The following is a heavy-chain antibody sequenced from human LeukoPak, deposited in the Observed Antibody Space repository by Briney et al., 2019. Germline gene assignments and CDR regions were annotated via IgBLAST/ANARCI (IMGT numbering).Heavy chain of an antibody. CDR1: GFTFSSYG. CDR3: ARDRLTGDNFDY. Sequence: GGSLRLSCAASGFTFSSYGMHWVRQAPGKGLEWVAVIWYDGSNKYYADSVKGRFTISRDNSKNTLYLQMNSLRAEDTAVYYRARDRLTGDNFDYWGQGTLVTVSS. D-gene: IGHD7-27*01. J-gene: IGHJ4*02. V-gene: IGHV3-33*01. CDR2: IWYDGSNK.